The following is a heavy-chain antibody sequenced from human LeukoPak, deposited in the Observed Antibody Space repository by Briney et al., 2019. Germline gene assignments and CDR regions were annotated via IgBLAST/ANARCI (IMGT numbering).Heavy chain of an antibody. J-gene: IGHJ4*02. CDR1: GGSISSYY. D-gene: IGHD3-16*02. CDR2: IYTSGST. V-gene: IGHV4-4*07. CDR3: ARTYYDYVWGSYRDDY. Sequence: PSETLSLTCTVPGGSISSYYWSWIRQPAGKGLEWIGRIYTSGSTNYNPSLKSRVTMSVDTSKNQFSLKLSSVTAADTAVYYCARTYYDYVWGSYRDDYWGQGTLVTVSS.